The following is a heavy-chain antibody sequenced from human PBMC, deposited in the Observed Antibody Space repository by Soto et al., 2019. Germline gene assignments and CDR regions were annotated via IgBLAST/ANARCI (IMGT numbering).Heavy chain of an antibody. V-gene: IGHV4-34*01. Sequence: QVQLQQWGAGLLKPSETLSLTCAVYGGSFSGYYWSWIRQPPGKGLEWIGEINHSGSTNYNPSLRSRVTISVDTSKNQFSLKLSSVTAADTAVYYCARRWIRRCRFDPWGQGTLVTVSS. CDR1: GGSFSGYY. J-gene: IGHJ5*02. D-gene: IGHD5-12*01. CDR3: ARRWIRRCRFDP. CDR2: INHSGST.